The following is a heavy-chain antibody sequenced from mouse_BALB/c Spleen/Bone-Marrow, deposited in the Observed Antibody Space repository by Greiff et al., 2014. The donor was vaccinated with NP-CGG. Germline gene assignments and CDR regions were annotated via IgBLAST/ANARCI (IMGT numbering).Heavy chain of an antibody. CDR3: ARSDGYYPYYYAMDY. CDR2: INPSNGRT. J-gene: IGHJ4*01. V-gene: IGHV1S81*02. D-gene: IGHD2-3*01. CDR1: GYTFTSYW. Sequence: VQLQQSGAELVKPGASVKLSCKASGYTFTSYWMHWVKQRPGQGLEWIGGINPSNGRTNYNEKFKSKATLTVDKSSSTAYMQLSSLTSEDSAVYYCARSDGYYPYYYAMDYWGQGTSVTVSS.